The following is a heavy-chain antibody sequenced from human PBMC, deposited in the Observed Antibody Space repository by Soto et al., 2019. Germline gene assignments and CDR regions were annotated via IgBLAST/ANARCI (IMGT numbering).Heavy chain of an antibody. CDR3: AHLHYVWGSYRYTFDY. D-gene: IGHD3-16*02. V-gene: IGHV1-24*01. J-gene: IGHJ4*02. CDR1: GYTLTELS. Sequence: ASVKVSCKVSGYTLTELSMHWVRQAPGKGLEWMGGFDPEDGETIYAQKFQGRVTMTEDTSTDTAYMELSSLRSEDTAVYYCAHLHYVWGSYRYTFDYWGQGTLVTVSS. CDR2: FDPEDGET.